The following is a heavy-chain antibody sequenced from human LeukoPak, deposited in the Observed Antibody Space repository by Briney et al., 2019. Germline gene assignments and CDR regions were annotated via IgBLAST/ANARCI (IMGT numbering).Heavy chain of an antibody. CDR3: ARVPYYYDSSGYYEIGSA. CDR2: IIPILGIA. D-gene: IGHD3-22*01. V-gene: IGHV1-69*02. J-gene: IGHJ5*02. CDR1: GGTLSRYT. Sequence: ASVKVSCKASGGTLSRYTISWVRQAPGQGLEWMGRIIPILGIANYAQKSQGRVTITADKSTSTAYMELSSLRSEDTAVYYGARVPYYYDSSGYYEIGSAWGQGTLVSVSS.